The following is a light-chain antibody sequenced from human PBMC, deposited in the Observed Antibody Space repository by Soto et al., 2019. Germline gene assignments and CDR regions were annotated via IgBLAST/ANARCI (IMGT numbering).Light chain of an antibody. CDR2: SAS. CDR3: QKFNTAPLT. J-gene: IGKJ5*01. V-gene: IGKV1-27*01. Sequence: DIQMTQSPSSLSASVGDRVTITCRASQDISVYLAWYQQKPGKVPKLLIYSASTLQSGVPSRFSGSGSGTEFTLTISSLQPEDVATDYCQKFNTAPLTFGQGTRLEIK. CDR1: QDISVY.